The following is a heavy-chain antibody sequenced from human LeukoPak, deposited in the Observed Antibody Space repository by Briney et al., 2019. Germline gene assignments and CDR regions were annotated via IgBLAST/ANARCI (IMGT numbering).Heavy chain of an antibody. CDR3: AGDSGTYYRLDY. D-gene: IGHD1-26*01. J-gene: IGHJ4*02. CDR1: GYTFYNYD. Sequence: ASVKVSCKAPGYTFYNYDISWVRQAPGQGLEWMGWISAYNGNTNYAQKLQGRVTMTTDTSTSTAYMELRSLRSDDTAVYYCAGDSGTYYRLDYWGQGTLVTVSS. CDR2: ISAYNGNT. V-gene: IGHV1-18*01.